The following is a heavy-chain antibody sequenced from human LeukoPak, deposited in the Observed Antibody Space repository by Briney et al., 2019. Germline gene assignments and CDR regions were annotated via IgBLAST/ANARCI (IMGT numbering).Heavy chain of an antibody. D-gene: IGHD2-15*01. CDR2: ISGSGGST. CDR1: GFTFSAYA. J-gene: IGHJ4*02. Sequence: PGGSLRLSCAASGFTFSAYAMTWVRQAPGKGLEWVSAISGSGGSTYYADSLKGRFTISRDSSKNTLYLQMNSLRAEDTAVYYCAKDRGSARPSKYYLDHWGQGTLVTVSS. CDR3: AKDRGSARPSKYYLDH. V-gene: IGHV3-23*01.